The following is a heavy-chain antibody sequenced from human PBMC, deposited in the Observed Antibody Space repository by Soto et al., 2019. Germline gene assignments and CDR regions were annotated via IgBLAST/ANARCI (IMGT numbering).Heavy chain of an antibody. D-gene: IGHD2-2*01. CDR1: GFTFSSYA. Sequence: GGSLRLSCAASGFTFSSYAMHWVRQAPGKGLEWVAVISYDGSNKYYADSVKGRFTISRDNSKNTLYLQMNSLRAEDTAVYYCAREDIVVVPAAKIPLNYYYGMDVWRQRTTVTISS. CDR3: AREDIVVVPAAKIPLNYYYGMDV. V-gene: IGHV3-30-3*01. J-gene: IGHJ6*02. CDR2: ISYDGSNK.